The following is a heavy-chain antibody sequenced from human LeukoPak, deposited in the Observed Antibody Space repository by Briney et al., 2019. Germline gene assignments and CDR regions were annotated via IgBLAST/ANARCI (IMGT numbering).Heavy chain of an antibody. CDR3: ARGSPSGSGGRDTFDF. CDR2: IYTSGTT. V-gene: IGHV4-4*07. D-gene: IGHD2-15*01. J-gene: IGHJ3*01. Sequence: SETLSLTCTVSGGSINRYYWSWIRQPAGKGLEWIGRIYTSGTTSYNPSLKGRVTMSVDTSKNQFSLILSSVTAADTAVYYCARGSPSGSGGRDTFDFWGQGTMVTVSS. CDR1: GGSINRYY.